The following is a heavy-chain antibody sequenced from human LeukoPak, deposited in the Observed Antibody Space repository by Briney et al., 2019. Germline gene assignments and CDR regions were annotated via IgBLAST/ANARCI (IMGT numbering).Heavy chain of an antibody. V-gene: IGHV4-34*01. CDR3: ARVRIAAPQNWFDP. Sequence: SETLSLTCTVSGGSISSHFWSWIRQPPGKGLEWIGEINHSGSTNYNPSLKSRVTISVDTSKNQFSLKLSSVTAADTAVYYCARVRIAAPQNWFDPWGQGTLVTVSS. D-gene: IGHD6-6*01. J-gene: IGHJ5*02. CDR2: INHSGST. CDR1: GGSISSHF.